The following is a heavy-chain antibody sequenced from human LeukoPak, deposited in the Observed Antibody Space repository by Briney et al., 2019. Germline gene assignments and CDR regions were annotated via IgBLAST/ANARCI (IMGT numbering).Heavy chain of an antibody. CDR1: GYIFTSYW. D-gene: IGHD6-6*01. J-gene: IGHJ4*02. V-gene: IGHV5-51*01. CDR3: ARQRGYSNSHPLDY. CDR2: IYPGDSDT. Sequence: GESLKISCKASGYIFTSYWIGWVRHMPPKGLEWRGIIYPGDSDTRYSPSFQGQVTIPADKSISTAYLQWSSLKASDTAMYYCARQRGYSNSHPLDYWGQGTLVTVSS.